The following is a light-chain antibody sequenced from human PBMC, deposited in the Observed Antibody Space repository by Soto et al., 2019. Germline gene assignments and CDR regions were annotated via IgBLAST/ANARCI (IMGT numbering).Light chain of an antibody. CDR2: GAS. J-gene: IGKJ5*01. V-gene: IGKV3D-20*02. Sequence: ELPWPKSRGTLSLSPVKRFTLSFRASQSVGSSYLAWYQQKPGQAPRLVIYGASNRATGTPDRFSGSGSGTDFTLTISSLEPEDFAVYYCKQRSNSINFGQGTRRAIK. CDR1: QSVGSSY. CDR3: KQRSNSIN.